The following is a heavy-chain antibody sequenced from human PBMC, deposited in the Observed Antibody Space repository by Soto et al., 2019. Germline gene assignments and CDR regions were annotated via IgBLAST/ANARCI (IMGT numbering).Heavy chain of an antibody. CDR1: GFTFSSYA. D-gene: IGHD6-13*01. V-gene: IGHV3-30-3*01. CDR3: AREIGTIAAAGTFDY. J-gene: IGHJ4*02. Sequence: QVQLVESGGGVVQPGRSPRLSCAASGFTFSSYAMHWVRQAPGKGLEWVAVISYDGSNKYYADSVKGRFTISRDNSKNTLYLQMNSLRAEDTAVYYCAREIGTIAAAGTFDYWGQGTLVTVSS. CDR2: ISYDGSNK.